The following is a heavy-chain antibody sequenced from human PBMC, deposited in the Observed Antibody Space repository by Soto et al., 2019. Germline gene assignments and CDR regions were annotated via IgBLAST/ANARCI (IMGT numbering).Heavy chain of an antibody. V-gene: IGHV1-3*01. Sequence: QVQLVQSGAEVKKPGASVKVSCKASGYTFTSYAMHWVRQAPGQRLEWMGWINAGNGNTKYSQKFQGRVTITRDTSGITAYMELSRLVSEDTALYYCAIDSGDSGGVVAATPEYYFDYWGQGTRVTGSS. CDR3: AIDSGDSGGVVAATPEYYFDY. CDR1: GYTFTSYA. J-gene: IGHJ4*02. CDR2: INAGNGNT. D-gene: IGHD2-15*01.